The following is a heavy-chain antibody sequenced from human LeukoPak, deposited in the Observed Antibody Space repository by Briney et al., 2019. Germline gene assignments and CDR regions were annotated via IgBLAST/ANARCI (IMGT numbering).Heavy chain of an antibody. V-gene: IGHV3-7*04. CDR1: GFTFSSYW. Sequence: GGSLGLSCAASGFTFSSYWMSWVRQAPGKGLEWVANIKLDGSDKYYMDSVKGRFTISRDNAKNSLYLQMNSLRAEDTAVYYCARRGTGWYYFNFWGQGTLVTVSS. CDR2: IKLDGSDK. D-gene: IGHD6-19*01. CDR3: ARRGTGWYYFNF. J-gene: IGHJ4*02.